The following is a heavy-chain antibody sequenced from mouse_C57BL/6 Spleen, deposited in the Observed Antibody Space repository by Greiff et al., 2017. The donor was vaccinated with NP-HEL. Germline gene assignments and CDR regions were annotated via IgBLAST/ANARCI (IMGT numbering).Heavy chain of an antibody. CDR1: GYTFTDYN. Sequence: SGPELVKPGASVKIPCKASGYTFTDYNMDWVKQSHGKSLEWIGDINPNNGGTIYNQKFKGKATLTVDKSSSTAYMELRSLTSEDTAVYYCARRYYEYDGAPYYYAMDYWGQGTSVTVSS. V-gene: IGHV1-18*01. CDR2: INPNNGGT. D-gene: IGHD2-4*01. J-gene: IGHJ4*01. CDR3: ARRYYEYDGAPYYYAMDY.